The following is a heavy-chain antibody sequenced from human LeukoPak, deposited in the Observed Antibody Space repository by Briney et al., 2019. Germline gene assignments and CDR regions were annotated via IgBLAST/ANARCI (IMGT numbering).Heavy chain of an antibody. V-gene: IGHV3-21*01. J-gene: IGHJ4*02. CDR3: ARDEYYDILTGYSPFDY. D-gene: IGHD3-9*01. Sequence: GGSLRLSCAASGFTFSSYSMNWVRQAPGKGLEWASSISSSSSYIYYADSVKGRFTISRDNAKNSLYLQMNSLRAEDTAVYYCARDEYYDILTGYSPFDYWGQGTLVTVSS. CDR1: GFTFSSYS. CDR2: ISSSSSYI.